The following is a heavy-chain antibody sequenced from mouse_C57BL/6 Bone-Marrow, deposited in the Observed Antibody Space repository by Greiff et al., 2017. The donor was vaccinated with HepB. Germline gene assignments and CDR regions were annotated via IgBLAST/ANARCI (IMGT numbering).Heavy chain of an antibody. CDR2: IDPNSGGT. D-gene: IGHD1-1*01. V-gene: IGHV1-72*01. Sequence: QVQLKQPGAELVKPGASVKLSCKASGYTFTSYWMHWVKQRPGRGLEWIGRIDPNSGGTKYNEKFKSKATLTVDKPSSTAYMQLSSLTSEDSAVYYCASPYYYGSSYFDYWGQGTTLTVSS. CDR1: GYTFTSYW. J-gene: IGHJ2*01. CDR3: ASPYYYGSSYFDY.